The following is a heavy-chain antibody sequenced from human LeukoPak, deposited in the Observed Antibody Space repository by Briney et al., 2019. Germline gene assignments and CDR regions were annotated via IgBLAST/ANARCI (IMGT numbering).Heavy chain of an antibody. D-gene: IGHD6-13*01. CDR2: IYSGGST. CDR3: ARVSNSWDPFDI. CDR1: GFAVTSHH. J-gene: IGHJ3*02. V-gene: IGHV3-66*01. Sequence: PGGSLRLSCAASGFAVTSHHMTWVRQASGKGLEWISIIYSGGSTYYADSVKGRFTISRDKSKSTLFLQMNSLRAEDTAVYYCARVSNSWDPFDIWGQGTVVTVSS.